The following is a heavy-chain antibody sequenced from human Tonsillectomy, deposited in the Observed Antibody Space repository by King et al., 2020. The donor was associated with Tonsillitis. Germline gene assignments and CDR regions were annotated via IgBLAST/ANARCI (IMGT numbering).Heavy chain of an antibody. D-gene: IGHD3-22*01. Sequence: QLVQSGAEVKKPGASVKVSCKASEYSFSKYYMHWVRQAPGEGLEWMGVSNPSDGSTSYAQKFQDRVTVTRDTSTSTVYMEVNSLRSEDTAVYYCASGYFYDSSDEGWFDPWGQGTLVTVPS. CDR3: ASGYFYDSSDEGWFDP. CDR1: EYSFSKYY. J-gene: IGHJ5*02. V-gene: IGHV1-46*03. CDR2: SNPSDGST.